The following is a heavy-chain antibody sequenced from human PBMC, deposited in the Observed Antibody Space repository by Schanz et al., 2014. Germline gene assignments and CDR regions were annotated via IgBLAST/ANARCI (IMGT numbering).Heavy chain of an antibody. Sequence: EVQLLESGGGAVRPGGSLRLSCAASGFTLSSYWMHWVRQVPGKGLEWVSCTNGDGTNAKYADSVKGRFTISRDNSRNTLYLQMNSLRTEDTAVYYCASPSGYSDYGTYFDFWGQGTLVTVSS. V-gene: IGHV3-74*01. J-gene: IGHJ4*02. D-gene: IGHD5-12*01. CDR2: TNGDGTNA. CDR3: ASPSGYSDYGTYFDF. CDR1: GFTLSSYW.